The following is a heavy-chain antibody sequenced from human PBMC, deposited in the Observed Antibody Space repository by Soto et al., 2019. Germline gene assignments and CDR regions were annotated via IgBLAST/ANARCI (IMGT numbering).Heavy chain of an antibody. J-gene: IGHJ5*02. V-gene: IGHV1-46*01. Sequence: ASVKVSCKASGYTFTSYYMHWVRQAPGQGLEWMGIINPSGGSTSYAQKFQGRVTMTRDTSTSTVYMELSSLRSEDTAVYYCAREFRETSIAAAGTAWFDPWGQGTLVTFSS. D-gene: IGHD6-13*01. CDR2: INPSGGST. CDR1: GYTFTSYY. CDR3: AREFRETSIAAAGTAWFDP.